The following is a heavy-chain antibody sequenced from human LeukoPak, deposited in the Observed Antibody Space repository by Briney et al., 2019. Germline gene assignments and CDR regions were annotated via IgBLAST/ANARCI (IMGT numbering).Heavy chain of an antibody. V-gene: IGHV3-30*18. J-gene: IGHJ4*02. CDR1: GFTFSGYG. Sequence: PGGSLRLSCAASGFTFSGYGMHWVRQAPGKGLEWVAVISYDGSNKYYADSVKGRFTISRDNSKNTLYLQMNSLRAEDTAVYYCAKGGSLDYDFWSGYGGYFDYWGQGTLVTVSS. CDR3: AKGGSLDYDFWSGYGGYFDY. CDR2: ISYDGSNK. D-gene: IGHD3-3*01.